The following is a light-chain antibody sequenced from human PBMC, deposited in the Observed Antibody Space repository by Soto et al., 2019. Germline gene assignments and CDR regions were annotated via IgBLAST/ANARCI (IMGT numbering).Light chain of an antibody. CDR1: QSVSSQ. Sequence: EIVLTQSPATLSLSPGERATLSCRASQSVSSQLAWYQQKPGQAPRLLIYDASNRATGIPARSSGSGSATDFTLTISSLEPEDFAVYYCQQRCDWPLTFGGGTKVDIK. V-gene: IGKV3-11*01. CDR3: QQRCDWPLT. J-gene: IGKJ4*01. CDR2: DAS.